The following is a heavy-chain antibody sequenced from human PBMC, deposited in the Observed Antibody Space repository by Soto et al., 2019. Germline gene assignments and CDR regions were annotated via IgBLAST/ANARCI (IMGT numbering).Heavy chain of an antibody. CDR1: GFIFGAYA. D-gene: IGHD6-19*01. Sequence: EVQLLESGGGLVQPGGSLRLSCAASGFIFGAYAMAWVRQAPGKGLEWVSGISDTVDTTYYADSVKGRFTISRDKSKNILYLQMNSLRVEDTAIYFCAKAQWLLGGDYFDSWGQGTLVTVSS. CDR2: ISDTVDTT. J-gene: IGHJ4*02. V-gene: IGHV3-23*01. CDR3: AKAQWLLGGDYFDS.